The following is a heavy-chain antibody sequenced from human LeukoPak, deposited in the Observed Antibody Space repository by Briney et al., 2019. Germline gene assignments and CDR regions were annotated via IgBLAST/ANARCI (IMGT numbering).Heavy chain of an antibody. Sequence: GGSLRLSCAASGFTFSTYGMDWVRQAPGKGLEWAAYIRYGGSNKNYADSVKGRFTISRDNSKNTLYLQMSSLRAEDTAVYYCAKVVTGYCSTTSCPFDSWGQGTLVTVSS. CDR2: IRYGGSNK. J-gene: IGHJ4*02. D-gene: IGHD2-2*01. CDR1: GFTFSTYG. CDR3: AKVVTGYCSTTSCPFDS. V-gene: IGHV3-30*02.